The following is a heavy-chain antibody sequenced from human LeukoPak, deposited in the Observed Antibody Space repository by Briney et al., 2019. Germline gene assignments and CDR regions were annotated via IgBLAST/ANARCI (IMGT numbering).Heavy chain of an antibody. D-gene: IGHD6-13*01. CDR3: ARDAPQVPAAGVLAS. CDR2: MYSGGDT. CDR1: GFTVSDNY. Sequence: GGSLRLSCAASGFTVSDNYMSWVRQAPGKGPEWVSAMYSGGDTYYADSVKGRFTFSRDISKNTLYLQMNGLRTEDTAMYYCARDAPQVPAAGVLASWGQGTLVTVSS. V-gene: IGHV3-53*01. J-gene: IGHJ5*02.